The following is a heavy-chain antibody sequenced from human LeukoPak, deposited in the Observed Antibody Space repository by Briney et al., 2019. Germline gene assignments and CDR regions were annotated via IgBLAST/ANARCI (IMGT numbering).Heavy chain of an antibody. CDR2: ISGSGDNT. J-gene: IGHJ4*02. Sequence: GGSLRLSCAASGFTFSSYAMSWVRQVPGKGLEWVSVISGSGDNTYYADSVKGRFTISRDNSKNMLYLQMNSLRAEDTAVYYCAKDVNYYGSGSYLLYWGQGTLVTVSS. D-gene: IGHD3-10*01. V-gene: IGHV3-23*01. CDR3: AKDVNYYGSGSYLLY. CDR1: GFTFSSYA.